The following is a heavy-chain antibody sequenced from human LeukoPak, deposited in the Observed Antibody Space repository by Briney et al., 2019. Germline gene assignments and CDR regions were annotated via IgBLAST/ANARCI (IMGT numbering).Heavy chain of an antibody. J-gene: IGHJ6*04. D-gene: IGHD3-10*01. Sequence: ASVKVSCKASGYTFTSYGSSWVRQAPGQGLEWMGWISAYNGNTNYAQKLQGRVTMTTDTSTSTAYMELRSLRSDDTAVYYCARDRKTWVTMVRGVIIVYGMDVWGKGTTVTVSS. CDR2: ISAYNGNT. CDR1: GYTFTSYG. CDR3: ARDRKTWVTMVRGVIIVYGMDV. V-gene: IGHV1-18*04.